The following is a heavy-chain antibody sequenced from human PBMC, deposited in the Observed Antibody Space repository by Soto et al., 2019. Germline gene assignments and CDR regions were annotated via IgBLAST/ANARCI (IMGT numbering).Heavy chain of an antibody. CDR3: AKGTYYYDSSGYDY. V-gene: IGHV3-30*18. CDR2: ISYDGSNK. CDR1: GFTFSSYG. J-gene: IGHJ4*02. Sequence: QVQLVESGGGVVQPGRSLRLSCAASGFTFSSYGMQWVRQAPGKGLEWVAVISYDGSNKYYADSVKGRFTISRDNSKNTLYLQMNSLRAEDTAVYYCAKGTYYYDSSGYDYWGQGTLVTVSS. D-gene: IGHD3-22*01.